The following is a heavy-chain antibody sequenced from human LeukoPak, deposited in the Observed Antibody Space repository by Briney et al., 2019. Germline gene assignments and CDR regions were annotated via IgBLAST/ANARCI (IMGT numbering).Heavy chain of an antibody. Sequence: GGSLRLSCAASGFTFSSHWINWVRQAPGKGLEWVANIQQVANRKYYVDSVKGRLTISRDNDRNSVYLQMNSLRVEDTAVYYCARGATDDSNDFYGLDVWGQGTTVTVSS. CDR3: ARGATDDSNDFYGLDV. J-gene: IGHJ6*02. D-gene: IGHD4-11*01. CDR1: GFTFSSHW. CDR2: IQQVANRK. V-gene: IGHV3-7*03.